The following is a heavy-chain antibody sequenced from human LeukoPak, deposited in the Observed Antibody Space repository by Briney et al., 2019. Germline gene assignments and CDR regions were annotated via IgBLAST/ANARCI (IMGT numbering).Heavy chain of an antibody. CDR3: ARVPSSLYCSGGSCYTFDY. CDR2: IYYSGST. V-gene: IGHV4-30-4*01. CDR1: GGSISSGDYY. J-gene: IGHJ4*02. Sequence: SETLSLTCTVSGGSISSGDYYWSWIRQPPGKGLEWIGYIYYSGSTYYNPSLKSRVTISVDTSKNQFYLKLSSVTAADTAVYYCARVPSSLYCSGGSCYTFDYWGQGTLVTVSS. D-gene: IGHD2-15*01.